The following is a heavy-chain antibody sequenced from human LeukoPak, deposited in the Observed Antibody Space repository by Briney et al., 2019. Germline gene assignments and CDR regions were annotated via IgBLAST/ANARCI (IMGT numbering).Heavy chain of an antibody. CDR1: GFTFSRYG. D-gene: IGHD6-19*01. J-gene: IGHJ6*03. CDR2: VRYDGSNE. CDR3: AKVGVAATYYYYYMDV. V-gene: IGHV3-30*02. Sequence: GGSLRLSGAASGFTFSRYGMQWDRQAPGKGLEWVAFVRYDGSNEYYTDSVKGRFTISRDHSKNTLYLQMNSLRAEDTAVYYCAKVGVAATYYYYYMDVWGKGTTVTVSS.